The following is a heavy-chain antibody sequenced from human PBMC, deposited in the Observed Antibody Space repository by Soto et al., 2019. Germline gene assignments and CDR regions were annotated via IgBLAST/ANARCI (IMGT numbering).Heavy chain of an antibody. CDR3: AAGLRRRYYMDV. V-gene: IGHV1-58*02. J-gene: IGHJ6*03. CDR1: GFTFTSSA. D-gene: IGHD4-17*01. Sequence: ASVKVSCKASGFTFTSSAMQWVRQARGQRLEWIGWIVVGSGNTNYAQKFQERVTITRDMSTSTAYMELSSLRSEDTAVYYCAAGLRRRYYMDVWGKGTTVTVSS. CDR2: IVVGSGNT.